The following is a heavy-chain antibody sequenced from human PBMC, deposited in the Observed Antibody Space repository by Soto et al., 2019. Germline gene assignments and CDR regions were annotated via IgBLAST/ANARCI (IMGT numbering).Heavy chain of an antibody. CDR3: ASLLIAAADFDY. CDR2: VYFSGST. CDR1: GGSISSSSYY. J-gene: IGHJ4*02. Sequence: QLQLQESGPGLVKPSETLSLTCTVSGGSISSSSYYWGWIRQPPGKGLEWIGSVYFSGSTYYNPSLKSRVTMSVDTSKNQFSLKLTSVTAADTSVYYCASLLIAAADFDYWGQGTLVTVSS. V-gene: IGHV4-39*01. D-gene: IGHD6-13*01.